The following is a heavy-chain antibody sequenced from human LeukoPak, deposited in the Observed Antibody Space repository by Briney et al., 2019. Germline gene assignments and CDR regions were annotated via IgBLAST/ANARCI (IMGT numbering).Heavy chain of an antibody. CDR2: INPSGGST. V-gene: IGHV1-46*01. D-gene: IGHD3-10*01. J-gene: IGHJ4*02. Sequence: ASVKVSCKASGYTFTSYYMHWVRQAPRQGLEWMGIINPSGGSTSYAQKFQGRVTMTRDTSTSTVYMELSSLRSEDTAVYYCARDPYYYGSGSRGGFDYWGQGTLVTVSS. CDR1: GYTFTSYY. CDR3: ARDPYYYGSGSRGGFDY.